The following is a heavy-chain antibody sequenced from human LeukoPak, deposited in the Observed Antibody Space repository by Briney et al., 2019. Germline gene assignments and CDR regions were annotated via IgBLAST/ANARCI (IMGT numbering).Heavy chain of an antibody. CDR1: GFTFSSYS. J-gene: IGHJ4*02. CDR2: ISSNSSTI. D-gene: IGHD2-2*01. Sequence: GGSLRLSCAASGFTFSSYSMNWVRQAPGKGLEWVSYISSNSSTIYYADSVKGRFTISRDNAKNSLYLQMNSLRAEDTAVYYCARDCSSTSCDQVNWGQGTLVTVSS. CDR3: ARDCSSTSCDQVN. V-gene: IGHV3-48*01.